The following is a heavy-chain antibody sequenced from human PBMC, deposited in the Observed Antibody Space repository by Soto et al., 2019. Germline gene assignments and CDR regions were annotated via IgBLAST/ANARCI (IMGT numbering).Heavy chain of an antibody. J-gene: IGHJ6*02. D-gene: IGHD3-10*01. CDR2: ISAYNGNT. CDR1: GYTFSNDD. Sequence: ASVKVSCKASGYTFSNDDINWVRQAPGQGLEWMGWISAYNGNTEYAQNFQGRVTMTTDTSTSTAYMELRSLRSDDTAVYSCARGGPTSADYYYGMDVWGLGTTVTVSS. CDR3: ARGGPTSADYYYGMDV. V-gene: IGHV1-18*01.